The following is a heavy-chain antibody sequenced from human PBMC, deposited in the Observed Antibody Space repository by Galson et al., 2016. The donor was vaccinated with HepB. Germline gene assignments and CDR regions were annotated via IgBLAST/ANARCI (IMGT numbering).Heavy chain of an antibody. J-gene: IGHJ4*02. CDR1: GFALSSSGAA. Sequence: PALVKPTQTLTLACSFSGFALSSSGAAVAWIRQPPGEALEWLALIYWDDDKRYSPSLNTRLTIAKDTSTKQVFLTMTNMDPADTATYYCAHANFQISGWLGRGKGFKYYFDYGGPGALVTVSS. CDR2: IYWDDDK. CDR3: AHANFQISGWLGRGKGFKYYFDY. V-gene: IGHV2-5*02. D-gene: IGHD6-19*01.